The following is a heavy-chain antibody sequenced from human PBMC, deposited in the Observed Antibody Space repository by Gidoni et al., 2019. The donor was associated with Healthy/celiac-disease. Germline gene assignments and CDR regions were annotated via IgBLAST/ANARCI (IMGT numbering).Heavy chain of an antibody. CDR3: AKSRDRYYYDSSGYYYPLFDY. V-gene: IGHV3-23*01. D-gene: IGHD3-22*01. J-gene: IGHJ4*02. Sequence: EVQLLESGGGLVQPGGSLRLSCAASGFTFSSYAMSWVRQAPGKGLEWVSAISGSGGSTYYADSVKGRFTISRDNSKNTLYLQMNSLRAEDTAVYYCAKSRDRYYYDSSGYYYPLFDYWGQGTLVTVSS. CDR1: GFTFSSYA. CDR2: ISGSGGST.